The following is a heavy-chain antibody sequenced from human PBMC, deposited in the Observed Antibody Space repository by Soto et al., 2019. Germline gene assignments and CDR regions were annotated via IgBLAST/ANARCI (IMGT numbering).Heavy chain of an antibody. CDR3: AREWILGSLSVYYYHGMDV. Sequence: PLRLSCTASGFSFRSYAMHWVRQAPGKGREWLAVTLYDGSNKHFADSGKGRFTVSRGYSNDTFYLQMGILRAGDMAVDYCAREWILGSLSVYYYHGMDVWDQGT. CDR1: GFSFRSYA. D-gene: IGHD3-9*01. CDR2: TLYDGSNK. V-gene: IGHV3-33*01. J-gene: IGHJ6*02.